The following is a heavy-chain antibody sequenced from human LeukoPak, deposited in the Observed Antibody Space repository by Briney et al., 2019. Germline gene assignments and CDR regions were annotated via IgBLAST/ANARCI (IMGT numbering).Heavy chain of an antibody. Sequence: SETLSLTCTVSGGSISSSSYYWGWIRQPPGKGLEWIGSIYYSGSTYYNPSLKSRVTISVDTSKNQFSLKLSSVTAGDTAVYYCARQTPSGVVVPAAMRDYWGQGTLVTVSS. CDR3: ARQTPSGVVVPAAMRDY. J-gene: IGHJ4*02. CDR2: IYYSGST. D-gene: IGHD2-2*01. CDR1: GGSISSSSYY. V-gene: IGHV4-39*01.